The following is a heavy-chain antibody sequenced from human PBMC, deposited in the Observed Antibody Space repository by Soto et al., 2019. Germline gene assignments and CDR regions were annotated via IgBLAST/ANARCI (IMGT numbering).Heavy chain of an antibody. D-gene: IGHD4-17*01. Sequence: LSLTCTVSGGSFSSGDYYWSWVRQPPGKGLEWIGYIYYTGSTFNNPSLKSRVSISIDTSKTQFSLKLSSVTAADTAVYYCARIHFGDEPSYYYYGMGVWGQGTTVTVSS. CDR2: IYYTGST. CDR3: ARIHFGDEPSYYYYGMGV. J-gene: IGHJ6*02. V-gene: IGHV4-30-4*01. CDR1: GGSFSSGDYY.